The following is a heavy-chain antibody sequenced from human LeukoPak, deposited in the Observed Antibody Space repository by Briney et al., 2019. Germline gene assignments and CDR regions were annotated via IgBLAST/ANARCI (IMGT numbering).Heavy chain of an antibody. D-gene: IGHD3-22*01. CDR3: ARVLIDYYDSSGYYLYYYYGMDV. Sequence: SQTLSLTCAISGDSVSSNSAAWNWIRQSPSRGLEWLGRTYYRSKWYNDYAVSVKSRITINPDTSKNQFSLQLNSVTPEDTAVYYCARVLIDYYDSSGYYLYYYYGMDVWGQGTTVTVSS. V-gene: IGHV6-1*01. CDR1: GDSVSSNSAA. CDR2: TYYRSKWYN. J-gene: IGHJ6*02.